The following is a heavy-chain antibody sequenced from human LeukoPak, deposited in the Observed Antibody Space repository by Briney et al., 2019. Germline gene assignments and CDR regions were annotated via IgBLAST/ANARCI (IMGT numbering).Heavy chain of an antibody. CDR3: ATYRQVLLPFES. D-gene: IGHD2-8*02. CDR2: INWNGGST. V-gene: IGHV3-20*04. J-gene: IGHJ4*02. CDR1: GFTFDDYG. Sequence: GGTLRLSCAASGFTFDDYGMSWGRIAPRKGLEWVSGINWNGGSTGYADSVKGRFTISRDNAKNSLYLQMNSLRAEDTAIYYCATYRQVLLPFESWGQGTLVTVSS.